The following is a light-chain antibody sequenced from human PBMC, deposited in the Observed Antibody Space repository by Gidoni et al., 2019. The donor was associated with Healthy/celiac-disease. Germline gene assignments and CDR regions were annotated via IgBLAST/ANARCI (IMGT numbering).Light chain of an antibody. Sequence: IVLTQSPATPSLSPGERATLSCRASQSVSSYLAWYQQKPGQAPRLLIYDASNRATGIPDRFSCSGSGTDFTLTISSLEPEDFAVYYCQQRSNWLTFGQGTRLEIK. CDR3: QQRSNWLT. CDR1: QSVSSY. V-gene: IGKV3-11*01. CDR2: DAS. J-gene: IGKJ5*01.